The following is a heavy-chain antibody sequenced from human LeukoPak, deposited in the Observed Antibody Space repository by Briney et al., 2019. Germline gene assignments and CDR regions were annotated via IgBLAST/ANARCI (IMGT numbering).Heavy chain of an antibody. J-gene: IGHJ6*02. Sequence: GGSLRLSCAGSGFTFSRYAMSWVRQAQGNGLEWVSTISRSGGSTYYADSVKGRSTISRDKSKNTLYLQMSTLRAEDTAIYYCAKPYYYDSTGYEYYYYGMDVWGQGTTVTVSS. CDR1: GFTFSRYA. D-gene: IGHD3-22*01. CDR3: AKPYYYDSTGYEYYYYGMDV. CDR2: ISRSGGST. V-gene: IGHV3-23*01.